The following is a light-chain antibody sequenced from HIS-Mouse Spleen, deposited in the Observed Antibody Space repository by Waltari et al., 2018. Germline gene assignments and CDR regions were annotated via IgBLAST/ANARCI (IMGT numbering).Light chain of an antibody. CDR2: DVS. CDR1: SSDVGGYNY. J-gene: IGLJ1*01. Sequence: QSALTHPASVSGSPGQSITISCTGTSSDVGGYNYVSWYQQHPGKAPKLMIYDVSNRPSGVSNRFSGSNSGNTASLTISGLQAEYEADYYCSSYTSSSTYVFGTGTKVTVL. CDR3: SSYTSSSTYV. V-gene: IGLV2-14*03.